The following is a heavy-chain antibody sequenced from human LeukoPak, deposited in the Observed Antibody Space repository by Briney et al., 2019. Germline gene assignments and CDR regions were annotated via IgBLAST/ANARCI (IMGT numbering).Heavy chain of an antibody. Sequence: ASVKVSCKASGYTFTSYYMHWVRQAPGQGLEWMGIINPSGGSTSYAQKFQGRVTMTRDTPTSTVYMELSSLRSEDTAVYYCASILGSGNWFDPWGQGTLVTVSS. CDR2: INPSGGST. CDR3: ASILGSGNWFDP. J-gene: IGHJ5*02. CDR1: GYTFTSYY. D-gene: IGHD2-21*01. V-gene: IGHV1-46*03.